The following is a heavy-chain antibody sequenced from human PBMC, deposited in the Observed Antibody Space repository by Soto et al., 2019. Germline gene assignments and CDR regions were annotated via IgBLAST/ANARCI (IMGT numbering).Heavy chain of an antibody. V-gene: IGHV3-30*18. J-gene: IGHJ4*02. D-gene: IGHD6-19*01. CDR3: AKDLELIGIAVVDY. CDR1: GFTFSSYG. Sequence: GGSLRLSCAASGFTFSSYGMHWVRQAPGKGLEWVAVISYDGSNKYYADSVKGRFTISRDNSKNTLYLQMNSLRAEDTAVYYCAKDLELIGIAVVDYWGQGTLVTVSS. CDR2: ISYDGSNK.